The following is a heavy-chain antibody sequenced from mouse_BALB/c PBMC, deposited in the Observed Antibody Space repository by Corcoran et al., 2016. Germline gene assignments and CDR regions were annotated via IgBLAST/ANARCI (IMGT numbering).Heavy chain of an antibody. V-gene: IGHV14-3*02. J-gene: IGHJ2*01. CDR2: IDPANGNT. Sequence: EVQLQQSGAELVKPGASVKLSCTASGFNIKDTYMHWVKQRPEQGLEWIGRIDPANGNTKYDPKFHGKATITAYTSSSTAYLQLSSLTSEDTSVYYCARGLGYWGQGTTLTVSS. CDR1: GFNIKDTY. CDR3: ARGLGY.